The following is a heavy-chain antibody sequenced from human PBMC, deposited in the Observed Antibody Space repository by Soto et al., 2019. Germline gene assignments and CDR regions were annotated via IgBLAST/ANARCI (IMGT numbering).Heavy chain of an antibody. V-gene: IGHV4-30-4*01. CDR1: GGSISSGDFY. J-gene: IGHJ4*02. CDR3: PRADDFSDRFDY. D-gene: IGHD4-17*01. Sequence: PSETLPLTCTVSGGSISSGDFYFSWIRQPPGKGLELIGNIYSSWSTYYNPSLRSRAIMSVDTFQNQFSVKLSSLTAADTAVYFCPRADDFSDRFDYWGQGALVTVS. CDR2: IYSSWST.